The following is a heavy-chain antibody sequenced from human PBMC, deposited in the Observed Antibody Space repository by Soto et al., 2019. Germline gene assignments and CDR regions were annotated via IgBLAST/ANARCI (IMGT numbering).Heavy chain of an antibody. D-gene: IGHD6-6*01. CDR1: GFSLSTSGVG. CDR3: AHSPYTSSSYYFDY. V-gene: IGHV2-5*02. Sequence: QITLKESGPTLVKPTRTLTLTCTFTGFSLSTSGVGVGWIRQPPGKALEWLALIYWDDDKRDSPSLKSRLTTXKXTXXNQVVLTMTNMDPVDTATYYCAHSPYTSSSYYFDYWGQGTLVTVSS. J-gene: IGHJ4*02. CDR2: IYWDDDK.